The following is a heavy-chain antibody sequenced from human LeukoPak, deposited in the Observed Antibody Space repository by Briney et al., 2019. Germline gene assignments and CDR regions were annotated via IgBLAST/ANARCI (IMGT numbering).Heavy chain of an antibody. J-gene: IGHJ4*02. CDR3: AREGGYSGSYFDY. D-gene: IGHD1-26*01. CDR2: IYYSGST. Sequence: PSETLSLTCTVSGGSISSHYWSWIRQPPGKGLEGIGYIYYSGSTNYNPSLKSRVTISVDTSKNQFSLKLSSVTAADTAVYYCAREGGYSGSYFDYWGQGTLVTVSS. V-gene: IGHV4-59*11. CDR1: GGSISSHY.